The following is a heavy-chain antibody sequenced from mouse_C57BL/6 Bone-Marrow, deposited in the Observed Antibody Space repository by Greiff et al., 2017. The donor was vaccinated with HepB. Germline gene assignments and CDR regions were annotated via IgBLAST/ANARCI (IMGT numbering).Heavy chain of an antibody. Sequence: EVQGVESGGGLVQPGGSLKLSCAASGFTFSDYGMAWVRQAPRKGPEWVAFISNLAYSIYYADTVTGRFTISRENAKNTLYLEMSSLRSEDTAMYYCARHYYGPSYAMDYWGQGTSVTVSS. CDR3: ARHYYGPSYAMDY. CDR2: ISNLAYSI. D-gene: IGHD1-2*01. J-gene: IGHJ4*01. V-gene: IGHV5-15*01. CDR1: GFTFSDYG.